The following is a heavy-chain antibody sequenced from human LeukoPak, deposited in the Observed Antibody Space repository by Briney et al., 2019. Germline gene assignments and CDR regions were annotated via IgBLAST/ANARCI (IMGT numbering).Heavy chain of an antibody. CDR3: AKNFNRFSGWFFDY. CDR2: ISYDGSNK. D-gene: IGHD6-19*01. Sequence: GGSLRLSCAASGFTFSSYGMHWVRQAPGKGLEWVAVISYDGSNKYYADSVKGRFTISRDNSKNTLYLQMNSLRAGDTAVYYCAKNFNRFSGWFFDYWGQGTLVTVSS. V-gene: IGHV3-30*18. CDR1: GFTFSSYG. J-gene: IGHJ4*02.